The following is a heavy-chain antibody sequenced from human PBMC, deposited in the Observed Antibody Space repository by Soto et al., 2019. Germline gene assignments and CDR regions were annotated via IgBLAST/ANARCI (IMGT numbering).Heavy chain of an antibody. CDR2: IDPSDSYT. CDR1: GYSFTSYW. J-gene: IGHJ6*02. Sequence: GESLKISCKGSGYSFTSYWISWVRQMPGKGLEWMGRIDPSDSYTNYSPSFQGHVTISADKSISTAYLQWSSLKASDTAMYYCASGNDFWSGPYGMDVWGQGTTVTVSS. D-gene: IGHD3-3*01. V-gene: IGHV5-10-1*01. CDR3: ASGNDFWSGPYGMDV.